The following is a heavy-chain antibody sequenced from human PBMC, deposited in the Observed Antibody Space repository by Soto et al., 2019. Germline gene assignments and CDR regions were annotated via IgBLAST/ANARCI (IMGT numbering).Heavy chain of an antibody. CDR3: AREGILGLFDAYDL. Sequence: ASVRVSCKASVFTSSGISWVRQAPGQRLEWMGWISTHNGNTIYAQKFQGRVIMTMDTSTTTVYMELRSLRPGDTAVYLCAREGILGLFDAYDLWGQGKMGT. V-gene: IGHV1-18*04. J-gene: IGHJ3*01. CDR1: VFTSSG. D-gene: IGHD3-3*01. CDR2: ISTHNGNT.